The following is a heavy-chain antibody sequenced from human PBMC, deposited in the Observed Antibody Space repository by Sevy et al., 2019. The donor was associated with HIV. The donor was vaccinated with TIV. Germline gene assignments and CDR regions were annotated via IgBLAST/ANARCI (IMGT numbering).Heavy chain of an antibody. D-gene: IGHD2-8*02. V-gene: IGHV4-34*01. Sequence: SETLSLTCAVYGGSFSGYYWSWIRQPPGKGLEWIGEINHSGSTNYNPSLKSRVTISVDTSKNQFSLKLNSVTAADTAVYYCASRNPAIVLVVGPFDYWGQGTLVTVSS. CDR3: ASRNPAIVLVVGPFDY. CDR2: INHSGST. J-gene: IGHJ4*02. CDR1: GGSFSGYY.